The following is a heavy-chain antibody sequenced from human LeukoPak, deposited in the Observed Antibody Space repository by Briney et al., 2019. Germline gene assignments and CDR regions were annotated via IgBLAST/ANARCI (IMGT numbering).Heavy chain of an antibody. CDR2: IYSGGTT. CDR1: GFTVSSNY. Sequence: PGGSLGLSCAASGFTVSSNYMNWVRQAPGKGLQWVSVIYSGGTTDYADSVRGRFIISRDNSKNTVYLQMNSLRAEDTAMYHCARSSGGSHFDYGGQGTLVTVSS. J-gene: IGHJ4*02. D-gene: IGHD1-26*01. CDR3: ARSSGGSHFDY. V-gene: IGHV3-53*01.